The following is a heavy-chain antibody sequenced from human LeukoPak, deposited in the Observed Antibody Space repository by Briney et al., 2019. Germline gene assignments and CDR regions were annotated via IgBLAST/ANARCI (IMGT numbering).Heavy chain of an antibody. CDR2: INPNSGGT. V-gene: IGHV1-2*02. J-gene: IGHJ4*02. CDR1: GYTFTGYY. Sequence: VASVKVSCKASGYTFTGYYMHWARQAPGQGLEWMGWINPNSGGTNYAQKFQGRVTMTRDTSISTAYMELSRLRSDDTAVYYCARAIAVAGTGGYWGQGTLVTVSS. D-gene: IGHD6-19*01. CDR3: ARAIAVAGTGGY.